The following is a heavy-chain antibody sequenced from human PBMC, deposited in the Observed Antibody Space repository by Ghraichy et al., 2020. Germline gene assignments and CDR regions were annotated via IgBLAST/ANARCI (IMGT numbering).Heavy chain of an antibody. V-gene: IGHV3-48*02. CDR2: IRTSIDR. CDR3: SRDSESTGGNLIFHY. Sequence: GALRLSCAASGFTFSNLAWNWVRKAPGKGRYWIQYIRTSIDRYYADSWKGRFTISGDNAKTSLYLQMNSLRDAETALYYCSRDSESTGGNLIFHYWGQGTLVTVSS. CDR1: GFTFSNLA. J-gene: IGHJ4*02. D-gene: IGHD4-23*01.